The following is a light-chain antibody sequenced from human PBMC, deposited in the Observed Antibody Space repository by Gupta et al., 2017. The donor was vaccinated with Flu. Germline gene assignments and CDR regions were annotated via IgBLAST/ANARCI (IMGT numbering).Light chain of an antibody. CDR1: ALPKQY. V-gene: IGLV3-25*03. CDR2: KDS. CDR3: QSADSSGTYVV. Sequence: SYALTQPPSVSVPPGQTDRITCSGDALPKQYAYWYQQKPGQAPVLVIYKDSARPSGIPERFSGSSSGTTVTLTITGVQAEDEADYYCQSADSSGTYVVFGGGTKLTVL. J-gene: IGLJ2*01.